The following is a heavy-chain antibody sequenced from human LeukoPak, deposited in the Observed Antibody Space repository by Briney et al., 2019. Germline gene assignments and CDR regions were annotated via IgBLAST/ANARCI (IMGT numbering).Heavy chain of an antibody. CDR2: IIPIFGTA. J-gene: IGHJ6*03. D-gene: IGHD6-13*01. CDR1: GGTFSSYA. CDR3: ARAAHSMAAAGGQPQGYYYYYYMDV. V-gene: IGHV1-69*05. Sequence: SVKVSCKASGGTFSSYAISWVRQAPGQGLEWMGGIIPIFGTANYAQKFQGRVTITTDESTSTAYMELSSLRSEDTAVYYCARAAHSMAAAGGQPQGYYYYYYMDVWGKGTTVTVSS.